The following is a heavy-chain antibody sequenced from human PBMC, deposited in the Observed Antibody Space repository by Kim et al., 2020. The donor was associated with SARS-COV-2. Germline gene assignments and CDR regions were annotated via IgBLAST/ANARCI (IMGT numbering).Heavy chain of an antibody. CDR3: ARPASVSQGAHIDY. V-gene: IGHV4-39*01. J-gene: IGHJ4*02. D-gene: IGHD3-16*01. Sequence: TPSLKSRITISVDTSKNQFSLKLGSVTAADTAVYYCARPASVSQGAHIDYWGQGTLVTVSS.